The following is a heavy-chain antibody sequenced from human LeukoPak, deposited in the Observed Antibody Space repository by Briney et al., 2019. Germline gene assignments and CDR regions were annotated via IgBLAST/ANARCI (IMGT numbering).Heavy chain of an antibody. CDR1: GGSVSSGSYY. D-gene: IGHD3-16*02. Sequence: SETLSLTCTVSGGSVSSGSYYWSWIRQPPGKGLEWIGYIYYSGSTNYNPSLKSRVTISVDTSKNQFSLKLSPVTAADTAVYYCARGRSDYDYVWGSYRYRAFDIWGQGTMVTVSS. CDR2: IYYSGST. CDR3: ARGRSDYDYVWGSYRYRAFDI. V-gene: IGHV4-61*01. J-gene: IGHJ3*02.